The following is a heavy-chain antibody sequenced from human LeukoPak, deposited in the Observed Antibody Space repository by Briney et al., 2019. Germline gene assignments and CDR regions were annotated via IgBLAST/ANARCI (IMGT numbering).Heavy chain of an antibody. J-gene: IGHJ4*02. Sequence: GGSLILSCVASGFIFINYWMSWVRQAPGKGLEWVANIKLDGSDKYYVDSVKGRFTISRDNAENSLYVQLNSLRAEDTAVYYCARGGGAIDYWGQGTLVTVSS. V-gene: IGHV3-7*01. D-gene: IGHD4/OR15-4a*01. CDR2: IKLDGSDK. CDR3: ARGGGAIDY. CDR1: GFIFINYW.